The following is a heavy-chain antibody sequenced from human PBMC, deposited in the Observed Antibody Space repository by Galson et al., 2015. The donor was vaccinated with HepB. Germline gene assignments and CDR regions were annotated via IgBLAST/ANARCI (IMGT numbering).Heavy chain of an antibody. V-gene: IGHV4-39*01. CDR1: GGSISSSSYY. CDR2: IYYSGST. CDR3: ARQASFYYYGSGSYPTETEWYFDL. J-gene: IGHJ2*01. Sequence: ETLSLTCTVSGGSISSSSYYWGWIRQPPGKGLEWIGSIYYSGSTYYNPSLKSRVTISVDTSKNQFSLKLSSVTAADTAVYYCARQASFYYYGSGSYPTETEWYFDLWGRGTLVTVSS. D-gene: IGHD3-10*01.